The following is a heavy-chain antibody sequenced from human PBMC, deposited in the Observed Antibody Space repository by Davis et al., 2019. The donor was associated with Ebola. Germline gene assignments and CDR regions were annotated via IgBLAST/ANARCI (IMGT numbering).Heavy chain of an antibody. CDR2: ISNSGGST. CDR3: ARAVPGNRRFDH. Sequence: GESLKISCAASGFQFSTYALSWVRQAPGKGLEWVSSISNSGGSTYYGDSVKGQFTISRDNSRDTLYLQMDSLRVEDTAVYYCARAVPGNRRFDHWGQGTLVTVSS. D-gene: IGHD1-14*01. J-gene: IGHJ4*02. V-gene: IGHV3-23*01. CDR1: GFQFSTYA.